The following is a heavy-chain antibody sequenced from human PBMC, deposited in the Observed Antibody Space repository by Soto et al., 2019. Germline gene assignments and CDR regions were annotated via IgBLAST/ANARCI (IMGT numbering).Heavy chain of an antibody. Sequence: PSETLSLTCAVYGWSFSSYYWIWIRQPPGKGLEWIGEINHSGSTNYNPSLKSRVTISVDTSKNQFSLKLSSVTAADTAVYYCAVTALSYYFDYWGQGTLVTVSS. V-gene: IGHV4-34*01. CDR2: INHSGST. CDR3: AVTALSYYFDY. D-gene: IGHD4-4*01. CDR1: GWSFSSYY. J-gene: IGHJ4*02.